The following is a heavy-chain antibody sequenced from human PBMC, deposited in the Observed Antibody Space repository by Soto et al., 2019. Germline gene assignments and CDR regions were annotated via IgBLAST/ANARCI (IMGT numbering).Heavy chain of an antibody. CDR3: ARTYDYIWGSYRPAAWFDP. CDR2: INAGNGNT. V-gene: IGHV1-3*01. D-gene: IGHD3-16*02. CDR1: GYTFTSYA. J-gene: IGHJ5*02. Sequence: QVPLVQSGAEVKKPGASVKVSCKASGYTFTSYAMHWVRQAPGQRLEWMGWINAGNGNTKYSQKFQGRVTITRDTSASTAYMELSSLRSEDTAVYYCARTYDYIWGSYRPAAWFDPWGQGTLVTVSS.